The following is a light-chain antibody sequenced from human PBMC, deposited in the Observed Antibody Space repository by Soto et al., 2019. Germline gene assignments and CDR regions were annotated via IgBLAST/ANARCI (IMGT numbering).Light chain of an antibody. J-gene: IGKJ2*01. CDR3: QQYGRSPLLYT. CDR1: QSVDSNF. CDR2: GSS. V-gene: IGKV3-20*01. Sequence: EIVLTQSPGTLSLSPGERATLFCRTSQSVDSNFLAWYQQKPGQAPRLLVYGSSTRAAGVPDRFSGSGSGTDFTLTISRLEPEDFEVYYCQQYGRSPLLYTFGQGTKLGVK.